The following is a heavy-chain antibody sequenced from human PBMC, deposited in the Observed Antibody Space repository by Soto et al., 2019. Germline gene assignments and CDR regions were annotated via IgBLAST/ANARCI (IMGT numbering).Heavy chain of an antibody. CDR2: ISSNGGST. CDR3: ARSGDIVVVPAAYYYYMDV. CDR1: GFTFSSYA. Sequence: GGSLRLSCAASGFTFSSYAMHWVRQAPGKGLEYVSAISSNGGSTYYANSVKGRFTISRDNSKNTLYLQMGSLRAEDMAVYYCARSGDIVVVPAAYYYYMDVWGKGTTVTVSS. J-gene: IGHJ6*03. D-gene: IGHD2-2*01. V-gene: IGHV3-64*01.